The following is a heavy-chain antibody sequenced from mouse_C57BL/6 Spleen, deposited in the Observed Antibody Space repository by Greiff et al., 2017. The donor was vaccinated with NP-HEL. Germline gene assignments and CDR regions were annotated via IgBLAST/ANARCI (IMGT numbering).Heavy chain of an antibody. CDR2: INPSTGGT. D-gene: IGHD2-4*01. CDR3: ATLYYDYGFAY. V-gene: IGHV1-42*01. CDR1: GYSFTGYY. J-gene: IGHJ3*01. Sequence: VQLQQSGPELVKPGASVKISCKASGYSFTGYYMNWVKQSPEKSLEWIGEINPSTGGTTYNQKFKAKATLTVDKSSSTAYMQLKSLTSEDSAVYYCATLYYDYGFAYWGQGTLVTVSA.